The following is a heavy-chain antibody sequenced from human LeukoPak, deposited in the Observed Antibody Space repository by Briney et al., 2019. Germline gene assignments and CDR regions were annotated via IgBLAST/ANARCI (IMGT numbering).Heavy chain of an antibody. Sequence: GGSLRLSCAASGFTFSSYSMNWVRQAPGKGLEWVSSISSSSSYIYYADSVKGRFTISRDNAKNSLYLQMNSLRAEDTAVYYCARDDDFWSGYTEGIADPLQGIWGQGTMVTVSS. CDR3: ARDDDFWSGYTEGIADPLQGI. V-gene: IGHV3-21*01. D-gene: IGHD3-3*01. CDR1: GFTFSSYS. CDR2: ISSSSSYI. J-gene: IGHJ3*02.